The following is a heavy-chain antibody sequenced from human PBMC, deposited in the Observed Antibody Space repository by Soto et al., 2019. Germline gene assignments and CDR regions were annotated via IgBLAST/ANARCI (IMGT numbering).Heavy chain of an antibody. CDR2: INHTGNT. Sequence: SETLSLTCAAYGGSFSWYKWSWIRQPPGKGLEWIGEINHTGNTNYSPSLKSRVTMSVDTSKNQFSLNLTSVTAADTAVYYCAKGLSRGGNFLWGQGTLVTVSS. V-gene: IGHV4-34*01. D-gene: IGHD2-21*02. CDR3: AKGLSRGGNFL. CDR1: GGSFSWYK. J-gene: IGHJ4*02.